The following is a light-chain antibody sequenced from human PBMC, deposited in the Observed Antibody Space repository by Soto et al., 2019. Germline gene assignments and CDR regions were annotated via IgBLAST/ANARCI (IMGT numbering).Light chain of an antibody. V-gene: IGKV1-33*01. Sequence: DIQMTQSPSSLSASVGDRVTITCQASQDISNYLNWYQQKPGKAPKLLIYDASNLETGVPSRFSGSGSGTDFTFTISSLQPEDIATYYCQHYDNHQYTFGQGTKLEIK. CDR3: QHYDNHQYT. CDR2: DAS. J-gene: IGKJ2*01. CDR1: QDISNY.